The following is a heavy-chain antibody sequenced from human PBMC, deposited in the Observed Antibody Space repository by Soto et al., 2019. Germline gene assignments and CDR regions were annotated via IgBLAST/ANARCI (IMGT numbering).Heavy chain of an antibody. CDR1: EFTVSSNY. J-gene: IGHJ4*02. Sequence: EVQLVETGGGLIQPGGSLRLSCTASEFTVSSNYMTWVRQAPGKGLEWVSVIYSGGNTYYADSVKGRFTSSRDKSKNTLYLQMNSLRAEDTAVYYCAGATGRYWGQGTLVTVSS. CDR3: AGATGRY. D-gene: IGHD1-1*01. V-gene: IGHV3-53*02. CDR2: IYSGGNT.